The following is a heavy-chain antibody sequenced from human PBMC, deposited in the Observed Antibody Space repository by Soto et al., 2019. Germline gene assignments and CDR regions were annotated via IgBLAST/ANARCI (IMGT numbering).Heavy chain of an antibody. D-gene: IGHD5-12*01. V-gene: IGHV4-30-4*01. J-gene: IGHJ4*02. CDR1: GGSISSGDYY. CDR2: IYYSGST. CDR3: ARWLGYGPHFDY. Sequence: QVQLQESGPGMVKPSQTLSLTCTVSGGSISSGDYYWRWIRQPPGKGLEWIGYIYYSGSTYYNPSLMSRITISVDTSKNQFSLKLSSVTAAATAVYYCARWLGYGPHFDYWGQGTLVTVSS.